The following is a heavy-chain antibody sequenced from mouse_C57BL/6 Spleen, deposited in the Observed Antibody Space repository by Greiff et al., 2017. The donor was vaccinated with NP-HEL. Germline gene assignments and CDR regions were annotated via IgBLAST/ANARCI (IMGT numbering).Heavy chain of an antibody. CDR3: ARYYYGSRNYAMDY. CDR2: IYPGDGDT. V-gene: IGHV1-80*01. J-gene: IGHJ4*01. CDR1: GYAFSSYR. D-gene: IGHD1-1*01. Sequence: QVQLQQSGAELVKPGASVKISCKASGYAFSSYRMNWVKQRPGKGLEWIGQIYPGDGDTNYNGKFKGKATLTADKSSSTAYMQLSSLTSEDSAVYFCARYYYGSRNYAMDYWGQGTSVTVSS.